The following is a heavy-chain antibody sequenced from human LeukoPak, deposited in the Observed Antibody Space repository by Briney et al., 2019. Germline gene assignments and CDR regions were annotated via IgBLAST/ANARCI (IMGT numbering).Heavy chain of an antibody. V-gene: IGHV3-21*01. CDR2: ISSNSRYI. Sequence: GGSLRLSCAASGFTFSTYSMSWVRQAPGKGLEWVSSISSNSRYIYYADSMRGRFTISRDNSKTTVYLQMNSLRPEDTAVYYCAKVGPRFGRHWYFDLWGRGTLVTVSS. J-gene: IGHJ2*01. D-gene: IGHD3-16*01. CDR3: AKVGPRFGRHWYFDL. CDR1: GFTFSTYS.